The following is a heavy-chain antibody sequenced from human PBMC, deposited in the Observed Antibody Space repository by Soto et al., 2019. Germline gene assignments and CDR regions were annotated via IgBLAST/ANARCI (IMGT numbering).Heavy chain of an antibody. D-gene: IGHD6-19*01. V-gene: IGHV3-33*01. J-gene: IGHJ4*02. Sequence: QVQLVESGGGVVQPGRSLRLSCAASGFTFSSYGMHWVRQAPGKGLEWVAVIWYDGSNKYYADSVKGRFTISRDNSKNTLYLQMNSLRAEDTAVYYCAREGLEQWLVSGYFDYWGQGTLVTVSS. CDR2: IWYDGSNK. CDR1: GFTFSSYG. CDR3: AREGLEQWLVSGYFDY.